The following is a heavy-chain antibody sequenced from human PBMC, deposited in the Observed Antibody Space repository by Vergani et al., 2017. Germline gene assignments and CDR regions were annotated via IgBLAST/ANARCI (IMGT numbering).Heavy chain of an antibody. D-gene: IGHD6-6*01. CDR1: GFTFSSYG. Sequence: VQLVESGGGLVQPGGSLRLSCAASGFTFSSYGMHWVRQAPGKGLEWVAVIWYDGSNKYYEDSVKGRFTISRDNAKNSLYLQMNSLRAEDTAVYYCARYPEQLALNWSFDLWGRGTLVTVSS. CDR3: ARYPEQLALNWSFDL. J-gene: IGHJ2*01. V-gene: IGHV3-33*01. CDR2: IWYDGSNK.